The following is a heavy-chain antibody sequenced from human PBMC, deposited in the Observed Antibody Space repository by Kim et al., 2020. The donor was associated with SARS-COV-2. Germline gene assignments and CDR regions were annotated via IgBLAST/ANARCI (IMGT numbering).Heavy chain of an antibody. J-gene: IGHJ4*02. Sequence: ASVKVSCKASGYTFTSYYMHWVRQAPGQGLEWMGIINPSGGSTSYAQKFQGRVTMTRDTSTSTVYMELSSLRSEDTAVYYCVRDWGGSGSYFPIDYWGQGTLVTVSS. V-gene: IGHV1-46*01. CDR2: INPSGGST. D-gene: IGHD3-10*01. CDR1: GYTFTSYY. CDR3: VRDWGGSGSYFPIDY.